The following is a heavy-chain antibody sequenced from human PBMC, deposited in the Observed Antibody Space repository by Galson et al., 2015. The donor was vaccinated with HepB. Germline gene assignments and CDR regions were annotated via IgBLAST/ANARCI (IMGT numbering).Heavy chain of an antibody. CDR2: IYSGGST. J-gene: IGHJ6*02. V-gene: IGHV3-66*02. CDR1: GFTVSSNY. CDR3: ARAYYGSGASYGMDV. D-gene: IGHD3-10*01. Sequence: SLRLSCAASGFTVSSNYMSWVRQAPGKGLEWVSVIYSGGSTYYADSVKGRFTISRDNSKNTLYLQMNSLRAEDTAVYYCARAYYGSGASYGMDVWGQGTTVTVSS.